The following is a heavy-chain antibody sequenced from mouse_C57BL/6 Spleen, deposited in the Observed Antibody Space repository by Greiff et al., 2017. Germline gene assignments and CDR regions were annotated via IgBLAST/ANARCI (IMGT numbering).Heavy chain of an antibody. V-gene: IGHV5-16*01. Sequence: EVKVVESEGGLVQPGSSMKLSCTASGFTFSDYYMAWVRQVPEKGLEWVANINYDGSSTYYLDSLKSRFIISRDNAKNILYLQMSSLKSEDTATYYCARSYDGEFAYWGQGTLVTVSA. CDR1: GFTFSDYY. CDR2: INYDGSST. D-gene: IGHD2-12*01. J-gene: IGHJ3*01. CDR3: ARSYDGEFAY.